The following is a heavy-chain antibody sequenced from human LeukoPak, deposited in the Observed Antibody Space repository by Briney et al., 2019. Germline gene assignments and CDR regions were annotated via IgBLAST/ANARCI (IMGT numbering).Heavy chain of an antibody. V-gene: IGHV4-4*02. CDR3: ASLNYDSSGYLDAFDI. CDR2: IYHSGST. J-gene: IGHJ3*02. Sequence: SETLSPTCAVSGGSIKSNNWWSWVRQPPGKGLEWIGEIYHSGSTNYNPSLESRVTVSVDKSKNQFSLDLSSVTAADTAVYYCASLNYDSSGYLDAFDIWGQGTMVTVSS. CDR1: GGSIKSNNW. D-gene: IGHD3-22*01.